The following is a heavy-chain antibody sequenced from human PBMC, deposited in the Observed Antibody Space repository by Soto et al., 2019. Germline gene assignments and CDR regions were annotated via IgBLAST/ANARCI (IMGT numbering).Heavy chain of an antibody. J-gene: IGHJ6*02. CDR3: ARDPYSSSPPQYYYYYYGMDV. V-gene: IGHV4-4*02. Sequence: SETLSLTCAVSGGSISSSNWWSWVRQPPGKGLEWIGEIYHSGSTNYNPSLKSRVTISVDKSKNQFSLKLSSVTAADTAVYYCARDPYSSSPPQYYYYYYGMDVWGQGTTVTVSS. D-gene: IGHD6-6*01. CDR2: IYHSGST. CDR1: GGSISSSNW.